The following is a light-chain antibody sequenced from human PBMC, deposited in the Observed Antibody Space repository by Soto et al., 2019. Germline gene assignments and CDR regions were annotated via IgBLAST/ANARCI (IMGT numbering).Light chain of an antibody. V-gene: IGLV2-14*01. CDR2: EVS. CDR3: RSYTSSSTWV. CDR1: SSDVGAYRY. Sequence: QSALTQPASVSGSPGQSITISCTGTSSDVGAYRYVSWYQQHPGKAPKVMIYEVSDRPSGVSDRFSGSKSGNPASLTISALQDEDEADYYCRSYTSSSTWVFGGGTKLTVL. J-gene: IGLJ2*01.